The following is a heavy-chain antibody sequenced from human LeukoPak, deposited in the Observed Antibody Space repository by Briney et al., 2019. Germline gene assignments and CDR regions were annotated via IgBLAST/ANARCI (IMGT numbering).Heavy chain of an antibody. V-gene: IGHV3-53*01. CDR1: GFTVSTNS. D-gene: IGHD6-19*01. Sequence: QPGGSLRLSCAASGFTVSTNSMTWVRQAPGKGLECVSVVYSGNNSFYADSVRGRFTIPRDKSKNTLYLQMNSLKVEDTAVYYCAKIASVWYEIDSWGQGTLVTVSS. J-gene: IGHJ4*02. CDR3: AKIASVWYEIDS. CDR2: VYSGNNS.